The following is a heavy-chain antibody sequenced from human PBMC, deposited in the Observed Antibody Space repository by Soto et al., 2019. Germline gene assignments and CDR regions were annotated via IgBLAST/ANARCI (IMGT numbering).Heavy chain of an antibody. CDR3: ARCGNYYDSSGPTPYLDY. CDR2: IIPIFGTA. Sequence: ASVKVSCKASGGTFSSYAISWVRQAPGQGLEWMGGIIPIFGTANYAQKFQGRVTITADESTSTAYMELSSLRSEDTAVYYCARCGNYYDSSGPTPYLDYWGQGTLVTVSS. J-gene: IGHJ4*02. V-gene: IGHV1-69*13. D-gene: IGHD3-22*01. CDR1: GGTFSSYA.